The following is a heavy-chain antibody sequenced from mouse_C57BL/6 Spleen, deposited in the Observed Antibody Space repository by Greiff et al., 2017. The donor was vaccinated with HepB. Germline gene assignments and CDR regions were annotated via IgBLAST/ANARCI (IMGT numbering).Heavy chain of an antibody. Sequence: VTLVESGAELARPGASVKLSCKASGYTFTSYGISWVKQRTGQGLEWIGESYPRSGNNYYNEKFKGKATLTADKSSSTEYMELRSLTSEDAAVYFCARPHLTTVVATDYWGQGTTRTVSS. CDR2: SYPRSGNN. CDR1: GYTFTSYG. CDR3: ARPHLTTVVATDY. V-gene: IGHV1-81*01. D-gene: IGHD1-1*01. J-gene: IGHJ2*01.